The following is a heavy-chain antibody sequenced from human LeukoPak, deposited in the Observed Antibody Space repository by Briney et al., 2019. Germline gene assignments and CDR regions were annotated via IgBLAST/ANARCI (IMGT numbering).Heavy chain of an antibody. CDR2: INHSGST. J-gene: IGHJ4*02. D-gene: IGHD6-13*01. Sequence: PSETLSLTCAVYGGSFSGYYWSWIRQPPGKGLEWIGEINHSGSTNYNPSLKSRVTISVDTSKNQFSLKLSSVTAADTAVYYCASITVGGTSRLRRYSSSWLSLDYWGQGTLATVSS. CDR1: GGSFSGYY. CDR3: ASITVGGTSRLRRYSSSWLSLDY. V-gene: IGHV4-34*01.